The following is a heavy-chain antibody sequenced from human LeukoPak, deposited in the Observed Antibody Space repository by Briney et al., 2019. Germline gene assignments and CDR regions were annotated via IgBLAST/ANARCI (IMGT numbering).Heavy chain of an antibody. CDR1: RGSISSSRYY. CDR2: IYYSGST. V-gene: IGHV4-39*01. CDR3: ARRTPPDYYGSGSYYFDY. D-gene: IGHD3-10*01. J-gene: IGHJ4*02. Sequence: SDTLSLTCTVSRGSISSSRYYWGWIRQPPGKGLEWIGSIYYSGSTYYNPSLKSRVTISVDTSKNQFSLKLSSVTAADTAVYYCARRTPPDYYGSGSYYFDYWGQGTLVTVSS.